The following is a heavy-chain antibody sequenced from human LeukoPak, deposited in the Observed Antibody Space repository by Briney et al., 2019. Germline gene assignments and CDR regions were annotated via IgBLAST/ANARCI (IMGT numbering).Heavy chain of an antibody. V-gene: IGHV7-4-1*02. J-gene: IGHJ5*02. CDR2: INTNTGNP. CDR1: GYTFTSYA. Sequence: ASVKVSCKASGYTFTSYAMNWVRQAPGQGLEWMGWINTNTGNPTYAQGFTGRFVFSLDTSVSTAYLQISSLKAEDTAVYYCAREDCGGDCYSLDSYNWFDPWGQGTLVTVST. D-gene: IGHD2-21*02. CDR3: AREDCGGDCYSLDSYNWFDP.